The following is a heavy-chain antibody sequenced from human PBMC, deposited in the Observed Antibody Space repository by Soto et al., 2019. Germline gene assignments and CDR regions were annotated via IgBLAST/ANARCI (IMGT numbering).Heavy chain of an antibody. D-gene: IGHD6-6*01. V-gene: IGHV3-23*01. Sequence: EVQLLESGGGLVQPGGSLRLSCAASGFTFSSYAMSWVRQAPGKGLEWVSAISGSGGSTYYADSVKGRFTISSDNSKKTLYLQMKSLRAEDTAVYYCAKASRRRAARPGGYNDYWGQGTLVTVSS. CDR2: ISGSGGST. J-gene: IGHJ4*02. CDR1: GFTFSSYA. CDR3: AKASRRRAARPGGYNDY.